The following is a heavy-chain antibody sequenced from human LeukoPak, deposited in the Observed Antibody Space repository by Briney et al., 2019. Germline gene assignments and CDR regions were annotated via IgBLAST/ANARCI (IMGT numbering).Heavy chain of an antibody. V-gene: IGHV3-33*06. J-gene: IGHJ4*02. CDR1: GFTFSSYG. CDR2: IWYDGSNK. CDR3: AKAQGLVDY. Sequence: GRSLRLSCAASGFTFSSYGMHWVRQAPGKGLEGVAVIWYDGSNKYYADSVKGRFTISRDNSKNTLYLQMNSLRAEDTAVYYCAKAQGLVDYWGQGTLVTVSS.